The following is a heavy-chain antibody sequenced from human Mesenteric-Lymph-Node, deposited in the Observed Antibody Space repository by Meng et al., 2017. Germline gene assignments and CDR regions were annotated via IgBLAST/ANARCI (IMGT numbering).Heavy chain of an antibody. Sequence: SLRLSCKRSGYSFSIYWIAWVRQMPGKGLEWLGIIYPGDSDNSYSPSFQGQVTISADKSITTAYLQWSSLRPSDTAMYFCARRGPDSAGRYVIDMWGQGTTVTVSS. CDR1: GYSFSIYW. J-gene: IGHJ3*02. V-gene: IGHV5-51*01. D-gene: IGHD2-15*01. CDR2: IYPGDSDN. CDR3: ARRGPDSAGRYVIDM.